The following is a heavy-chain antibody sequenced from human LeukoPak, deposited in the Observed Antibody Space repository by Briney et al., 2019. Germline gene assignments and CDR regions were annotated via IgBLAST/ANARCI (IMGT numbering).Heavy chain of an antibody. Sequence: SETLSLTCTVSGGSISSSSHYWGWIRQPPGKGLEWIGSIYYSGSTYYNPSLKSRVTISVDTSKNQFSLKLSSVTAADTSVYYCARQKSGSYGLFDYWGQGTLVTVSS. V-gene: IGHV4-39*01. J-gene: IGHJ4*02. CDR2: IYYSGST. CDR1: GGSISSSSHY. CDR3: ARQKSGSYGLFDY. D-gene: IGHD1-26*01.